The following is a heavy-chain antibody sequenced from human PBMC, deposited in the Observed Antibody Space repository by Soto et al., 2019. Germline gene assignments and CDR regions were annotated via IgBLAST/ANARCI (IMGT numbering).Heavy chain of an antibody. CDR1: GGTFSSYA. CDR2: IIPIFGTA. V-gene: IGHV1-69*13. J-gene: IGHJ4*02. D-gene: IGHD6-6*01. CDR3: ARSREQLVFTVDY. Sequence: SEKVSCKASGGTFSSYAISWVRQAPGQGLEWMGGIIPIFGTANYAQKFKGRVTITADESTSTAYMELSSLRYEDTAVYYCARSREQLVFTVDYWGQGTLVTVSS.